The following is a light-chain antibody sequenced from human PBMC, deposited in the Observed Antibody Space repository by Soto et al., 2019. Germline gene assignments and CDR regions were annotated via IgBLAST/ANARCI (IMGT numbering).Light chain of an antibody. V-gene: IGLV2-14*01. Sequence: QSVLTQPASVSRSPGQSITISCTGTSTDVGRYNNVSWYQQHPGKAPKLMVYDVSNRPSWVSNRFSGSKSGITASLTISGLQAEDEADYYCTSYTSDSTYVFGTGTKVTV. CDR1: STDVGRYNN. CDR2: DVS. J-gene: IGLJ1*01. CDR3: TSYTSDSTYV.